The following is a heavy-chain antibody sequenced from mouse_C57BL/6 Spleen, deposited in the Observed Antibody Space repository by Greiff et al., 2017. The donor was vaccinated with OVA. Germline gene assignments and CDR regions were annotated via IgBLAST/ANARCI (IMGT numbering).Heavy chain of an antibody. Sequence: QVQLQQPGAELVTPGASVKLSCTASGYTFTSYWMHWVQQRPGRGLEWIGRIDPNSGGTKYNEKFKSKATLTVDKPSSTAYMQLSSLTSEDSAVYDCARTGYDYDYYAMDYWGQGTSVTVSS. V-gene: IGHV1-72*01. CDR2: IDPNSGGT. CDR1: GYTFTSYW. CDR3: ARTGYDYDYYAMDY. D-gene: IGHD2-4*01. J-gene: IGHJ4*01.